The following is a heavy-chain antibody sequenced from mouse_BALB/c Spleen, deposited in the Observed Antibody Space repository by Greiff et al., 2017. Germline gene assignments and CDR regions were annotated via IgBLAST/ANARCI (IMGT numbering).Heavy chain of an antibody. Sequence: VQVVESGAELARPGASVKLSCKASGYTFTSYWMQWVKQRPGQGLEWIGAIYPGDGDTRYTQKFKGKATLTADKSSSTAYMQLSSLASEDSAVYYCARGAPRGAMDYWGQGTSVTVSS. CDR2: IYPGDGDT. J-gene: IGHJ4*01. CDR1: GYTFTSYW. CDR3: ARGAPRGAMDY. V-gene: IGHV1-87*01.